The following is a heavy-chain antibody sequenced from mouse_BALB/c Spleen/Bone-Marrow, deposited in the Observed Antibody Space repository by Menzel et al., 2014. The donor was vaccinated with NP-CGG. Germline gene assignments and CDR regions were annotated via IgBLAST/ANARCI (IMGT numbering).Heavy chain of an antibody. CDR3: ARYPDYYGSSYAMDY. CDR2: INPYNDGT. V-gene: IGHV1-14*01. CDR1: GYTFTNYV. J-gene: IGHJ4*01. Sequence: LQESGPELVKPGASVKMSCKASGYTFTNYVMHWVKQKPGQGLEWIGYINPYNDGTKYNEKFKGKATLTSDKSSSTAYMELSSLTSEDSAVYYCARYPDYYGSSYAMDYWGQGTSVTVSS. D-gene: IGHD1-1*01.